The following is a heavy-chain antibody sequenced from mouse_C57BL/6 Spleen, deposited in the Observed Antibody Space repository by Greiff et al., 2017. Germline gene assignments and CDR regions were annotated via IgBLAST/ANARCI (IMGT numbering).Heavy chain of an antibody. V-gene: IGHV1-26*01. CDR1: GYTFTDYY. Sequence: EVQLQQSGPELVKPGASVKISCKASGYTFTDYYMNWVKQSHGKSLEWIGDINPNNGGTSYNQKFKGKATLTVDKSSSTAYMELRSLTSEDSAVYYCARGYYASSYGNFDVWGTGTTVTVSS. D-gene: IGHD1-1*01. CDR3: ARGYYASSYGNFDV. CDR2: INPNNGGT. J-gene: IGHJ1*03.